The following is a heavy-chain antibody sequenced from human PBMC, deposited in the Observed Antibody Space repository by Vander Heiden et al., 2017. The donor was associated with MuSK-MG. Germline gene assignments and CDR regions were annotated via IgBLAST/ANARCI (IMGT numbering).Heavy chain of an antibody. J-gene: IGHJ6*02. D-gene: IGHD1-26*01. CDR2: ISGRGGST. Sequence: EVQRLESGGGLVQPGGSLRLSCSASGFTFRSSAMSWVRQAPGKGLEWVSAISGRGGSTYYADSVKGRFTISRDNSKNTLYLQMNSLRAEDTAVYYCAKDRVLIGSYGYYYYGMDVWGQGTTVTVSS. CDR3: AKDRVLIGSYGYYYYGMDV. CDR1: GFTFRSSA. V-gene: IGHV3-23*01.